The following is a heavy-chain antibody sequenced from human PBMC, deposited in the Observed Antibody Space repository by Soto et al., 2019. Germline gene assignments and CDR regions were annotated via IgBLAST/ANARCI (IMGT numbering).Heavy chain of an antibody. V-gene: IGHV4-39*01. CDR1: GGSINRSSYY. CDR3: AKTTVTTVAAFDI. D-gene: IGHD4-17*01. J-gene: IGHJ3*02. Sequence: SETLSLTCTVSGGSINRSSYYWGWIRRPPGKGLEWIGSVYFSGSTFYNPSLKSRVTISVDTSKNQFSLKLSSVTAADTAVFYCAKTTVTTVAAFDIWGQGTMVTVSS. CDR2: VYFSGST.